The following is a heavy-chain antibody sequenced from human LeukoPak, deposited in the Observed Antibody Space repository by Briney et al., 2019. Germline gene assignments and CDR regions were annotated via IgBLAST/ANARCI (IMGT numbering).Heavy chain of an antibody. V-gene: IGHV4-59*13. J-gene: IGHJ4*02. CDR2: IYYSGTT. D-gene: IGHD5-24*01. Sequence: SEALSLTCTVSGGSISSYYWSLIRQPPGKGLEWIGYIYYSGTTNYNPSLNSRVTISVDTSKNQFSLKLSSVTAADTAVYYCARSDGYSHFDYWGQGTLVTVSS. CDR1: GGSISSYY. CDR3: ARSDGYSHFDY.